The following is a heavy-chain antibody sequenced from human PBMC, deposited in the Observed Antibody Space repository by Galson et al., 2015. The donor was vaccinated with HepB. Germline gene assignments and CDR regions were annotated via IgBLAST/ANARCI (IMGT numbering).Heavy chain of an antibody. Sequence: SCKASGYIFTRYGINWVRQAPGQGLEWMGWISAHNGTTRYAQKLQGRVTMSTETSTTTAYLELRSLRSDDTAVYYCARDFGGNSAYWGQGTLVTVSS. CDR1: GYIFTRYG. CDR2: ISAHNGTT. CDR3: ARDFGGNSAY. J-gene: IGHJ4*02. V-gene: IGHV1-18*04. D-gene: IGHD4-23*01.